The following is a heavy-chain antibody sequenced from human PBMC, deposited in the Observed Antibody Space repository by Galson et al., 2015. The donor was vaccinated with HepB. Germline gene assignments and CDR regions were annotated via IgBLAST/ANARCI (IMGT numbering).Heavy chain of an antibody. CDR2: ISDSSSDI. CDR3: ARGGVKTYYTIWSSFPFDY. Sequence: SLRLSCAASGFTFSSYSMNWVRQAPGKGLEWVSYISDSSSDIQYADSVKGRFTISRDNAENSSFLQMNSLRDEDTAVYYCARGGVKTYYTIWSSFPFDYWGQGAPVTVSS. D-gene: IGHD3-3*01. CDR1: GFTFSSYS. V-gene: IGHV3-48*02. J-gene: IGHJ4*02.